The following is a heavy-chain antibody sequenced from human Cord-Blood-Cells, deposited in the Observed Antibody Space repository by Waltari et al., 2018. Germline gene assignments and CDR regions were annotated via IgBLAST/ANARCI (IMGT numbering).Heavy chain of an antibody. J-gene: IGHJ3*02. D-gene: IGHD6-6*01. Sequence: QVQLVQSGAEVKKPGASVKVSCKASGYTFTGYYMHWVRQAPGQGLEWMGWINPNSGGTNYAQKFQGRVTMTRDTSISTAYMELSRLRSDDTAVYYCARERAIEYSSSFDAFDIWGQGTMVTVSS. CDR2: INPNSGGT. V-gene: IGHV1-2*02. CDR3: ARERAIEYSSSFDAFDI. CDR1: GYTFTGYY.